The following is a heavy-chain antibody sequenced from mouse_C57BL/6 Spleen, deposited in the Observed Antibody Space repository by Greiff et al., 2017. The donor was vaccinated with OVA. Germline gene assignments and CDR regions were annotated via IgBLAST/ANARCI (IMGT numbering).Heavy chain of an antibody. D-gene: IGHD1-1*01. CDR2: INPNYGTT. J-gene: IGHJ2*01. V-gene: IGHV1-39*01. CDR3: ARRYYYGSSYDFDY. CDR1: GYSFTDYN. Sequence: VQLQQSGPELVKPGASVKISCKASGYSFTDYNMNWVKQSNGKSLEWIGVINPNYGTTSYNQQFKGKATLTVDQSSSTAYMQLNSLTSEDSAVYYCARRYYYGSSYDFDYWGQGTTLTVSS.